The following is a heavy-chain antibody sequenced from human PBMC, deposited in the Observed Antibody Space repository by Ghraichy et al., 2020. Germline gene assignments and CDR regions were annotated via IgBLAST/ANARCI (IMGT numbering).Heavy chain of an antibody. CDR2: IYHSGST. CDR1: GYSISSGYY. V-gene: IGHV4-38-2*01. J-gene: IGHJ3*02. CDR3: ARSAPGYDYIWGSPGGAFDI. Sequence: SETLSLTCAVSGYSISSGYYWGWIRQPPGKGLEWIGSIYHSGSTYYNPSLKSRVTISVDTSKNQFSLKLSSVTAADTAVYYCARSAPGYDYIWGSPGGAFDIWGQGTMVTVSS. D-gene: IGHD3-16*01.